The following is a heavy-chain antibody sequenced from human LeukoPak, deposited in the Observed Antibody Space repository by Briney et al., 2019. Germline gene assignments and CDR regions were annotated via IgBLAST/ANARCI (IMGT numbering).Heavy chain of an antibody. CDR2: IYYSGST. J-gene: IGHJ3*02. CDR1: GGSISSSSYY. V-gene: IGHV4-39*07. Sequence: PSETLSLTCTVSGGSISSSSYYWGWIRQPPGKGLEWIGSIYYSGSTYYNPSLKSRVTISVDTSKNQFSLKLSSVTAADTAVYYCADGKDSSGYYGWAFDIWGQGTMVTVSS. D-gene: IGHD3-22*01. CDR3: ADGKDSSGYYGWAFDI.